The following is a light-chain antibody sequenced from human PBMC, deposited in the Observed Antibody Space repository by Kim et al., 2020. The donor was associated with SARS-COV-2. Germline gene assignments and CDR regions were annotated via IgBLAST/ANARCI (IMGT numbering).Light chain of an antibody. J-gene: IGKJ2*01. V-gene: IGKV1-5*03. Sequence: SASVGDRGTINCRASQSISSWLAWYQQKPGTAPHLLIYKASTLQSGVPPRFSGSGSGTEFTLTINSLQPDDFATYFCQQFKTYPYTFGRGTKLEI. CDR2: KAS. CDR1: QSISSW. CDR3: QQFKTYPYT.